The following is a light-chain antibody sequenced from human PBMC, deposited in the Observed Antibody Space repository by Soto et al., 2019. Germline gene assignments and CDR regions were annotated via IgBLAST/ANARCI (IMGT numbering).Light chain of an antibody. J-gene: IGKJ5*01. Sequence: DIQMTQSPSSLSASLGDRVTITCRASQSISSYLNWYQQKPGKAPNLLIYAASSLQSGVPSRFSGSGSGTDFTLTISSLQPEDFATYYCQQSYSIPYTFGQGTRLEIK. CDR1: QSISSY. V-gene: IGKV1-39*01. CDR2: AAS. CDR3: QQSYSIPYT.